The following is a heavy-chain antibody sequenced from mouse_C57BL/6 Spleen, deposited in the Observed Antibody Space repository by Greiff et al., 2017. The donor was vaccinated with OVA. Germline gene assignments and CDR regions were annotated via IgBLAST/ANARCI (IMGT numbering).Heavy chain of an antibody. D-gene: IGHD2-2*01. CDR1: GYTFTSYW. J-gene: IGHJ2*01. CDR2: IDPSDSET. V-gene: IGHV1-52*01. Sequence: VQLQQPGAELVRPGSSVKLSCKASGYTFTSYWMHWVKQRPIQGLEWIGNIDPSDSETHYNQKFKDKATLTVDKSSSTAYMQLSSLTSEDSAVYYCARRGMVTKGFDYWGQGTTLTVSS. CDR3: ARRGMVTKGFDY.